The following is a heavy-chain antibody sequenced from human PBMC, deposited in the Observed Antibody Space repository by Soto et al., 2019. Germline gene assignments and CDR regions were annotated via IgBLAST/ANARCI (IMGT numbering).Heavy chain of an antibody. CDR1: GFTFSSYA. J-gene: IGHJ5*02. V-gene: IGHV3-30-3*01. D-gene: IGHD4-4*01. Sequence: PGGSLRLSCAASGFTFSSYAMHWVRQAPGKGLEWVAVISYDGSNKYYADSVKGRFTISRDNSKNTLYLQMNSLRAEDTAVYYCAKSDYSNYYWFDPWGQGTLVTVSS. CDR2: ISYDGSNK. CDR3: AKSDYSNYYWFDP.